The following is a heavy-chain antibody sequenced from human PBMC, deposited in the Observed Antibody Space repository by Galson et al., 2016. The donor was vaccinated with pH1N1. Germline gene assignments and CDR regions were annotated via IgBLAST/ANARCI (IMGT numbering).Heavy chain of an antibody. CDR3: ARDAGSYYGYFDY. D-gene: IGHD3-10*01. CDR2: IDPSGVTT. CDR1: GYTFSSFY. V-gene: IGHV1-46*01. J-gene: IGHJ4*02. Sequence: QSGAEVKKPGESLKISCKASGYTFSSFYMHWVRQAPGQGHEWIGIIDPSGVTTIYAQKFQGRVTLTRDTSTRTVYMELTSLRSEDTAVYYCARDAGSYYGYFDYWGQGTLVTVSS.